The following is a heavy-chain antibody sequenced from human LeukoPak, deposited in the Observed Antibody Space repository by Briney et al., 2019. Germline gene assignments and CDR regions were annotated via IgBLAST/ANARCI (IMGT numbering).Heavy chain of an antibody. CDR1: GFTVSTYA. J-gene: IGHJ5*02. CDR3: AKGSTTGTTGGSFDP. D-gene: IGHD1-1*01. Sequence: EGSLRLSCLASGFTVSTYAMSWVRQAPGKGLEWVSGSSGGGGITYCADSVKGRFTISKDNSKNTLSLQMNSLRAEDTAVYYCAKGSTTGTTGGSFDPWGQGALVTVSS. V-gene: IGHV3-23*01. CDR2: SSGGGGIT.